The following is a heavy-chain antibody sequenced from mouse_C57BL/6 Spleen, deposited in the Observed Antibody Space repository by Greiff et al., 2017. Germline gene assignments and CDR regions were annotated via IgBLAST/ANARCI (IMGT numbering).Heavy chain of an antibody. D-gene: IGHD2-5*01. Sequence: ESGPGLVKPSQSLSLTCSVTGYSITSGYYWNWIRQFPGNKLEWMGYISYDGSNNYNPSLKNRISITRDTSKNQFFLKLKSVTTEATDTYACARGDYSNPWYWGQGTTLTVSS. CDR1: GYSITSGYY. V-gene: IGHV3-6*01. J-gene: IGHJ2*01. CDR3: ARGDYSNPWY. CDR2: ISYDGSN.